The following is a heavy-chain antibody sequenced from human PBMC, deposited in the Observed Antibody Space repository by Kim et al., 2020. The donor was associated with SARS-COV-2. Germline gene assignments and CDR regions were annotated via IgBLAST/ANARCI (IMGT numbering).Heavy chain of an antibody. D-gene: IGHD3-3*01. CDR3: ARGASITIFGVVILGGAVDP. Sequence: SETLSLTCTVSGGSISSGGYYWSWLRQHPGKGLEWIGYIYYSGSTSYNPSLKSRVTISVDTSKNQFSLKLRSVTAADTSVYYCARGASITIFGVVILGGAVDPWGQGTLGTVSS. V-gene: IGHV4-31*03. J-gene: IGHJ5*02. CDR2: IYYSGST. CDR1: GGSISSGGYY.